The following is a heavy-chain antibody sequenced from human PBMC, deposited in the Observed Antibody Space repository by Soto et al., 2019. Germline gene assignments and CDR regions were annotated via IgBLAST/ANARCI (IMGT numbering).Heavy chain of an antibody. Sequence: ASVKVSCKASGYTFTTYDINWVRQAPGQGLEWLGWMDPNSGSTGYAQNFQGRITMTRNIPRNTAHMELSSLQSEETAVYYCARETKFDFCRKGLDVWGQGTTVPVSS. D-gene: IGHD3-3*01. J-gene: IGHJ6*02. CDR1: GYTFTTYD. CDR3: ARETKFDFCRKGLDV. CDR2: MDPNSGST. V-gene: IGHV1-8*01.